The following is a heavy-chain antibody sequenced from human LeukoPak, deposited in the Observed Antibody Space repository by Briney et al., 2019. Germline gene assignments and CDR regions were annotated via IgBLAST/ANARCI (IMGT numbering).Heavy chain of an antibody. Sequence: PGGSLRLSCAASGFTFSDYYMDWVRQAPGKGLEWVAVIWYDGSNKYYADSVKGRFTISRDNSKNTLYLQMNSLRAEDTAVYYCVRVTHSSYSYGYGHGDYWGQGTLVTVSS. V-gene: IGHV3-33*08. J-gene: IGHJ4*02. D-gene: IGHD5-18*01. CDR3: VRVTHSSYSYGYGHGDY. CDR2: IWYDGSNK. CDR1: GFTFSDYY.